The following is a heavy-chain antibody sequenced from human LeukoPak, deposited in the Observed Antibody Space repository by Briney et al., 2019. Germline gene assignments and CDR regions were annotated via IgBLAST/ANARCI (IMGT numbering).Heavy chain of an antibody. Sequence: SVKVSCKASGGTFSSYAISWVRQAPGQGLEWMGGIIPIFGTANYAQKFQGRVTITTDESTSTAYMELSSLRSEDTAVYYCARGRDFGSPRKDHYYYYYMDVWGKGTTVTVSS. D-gene: IGHD2-2*01. CDR1: GGTFSSYA. V-gene: IGHV1-69*05. J-gene: IGHJ6*03. CDR2: IIPIFGTA. CDR3: ARGRDFGSPRKDHYYYYYMDV.